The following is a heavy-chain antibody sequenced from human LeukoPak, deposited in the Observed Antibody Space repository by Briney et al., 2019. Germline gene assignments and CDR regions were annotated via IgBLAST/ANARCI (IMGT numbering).Heavy chain of an antibody. J-gene: IGHJ4*02. CDR3: ATEAALRSSQRANYGDYGHY. Sequence: ASVKVSCKVSGYTLTELSMHWVRQAPGKGLEWMGGFDPEDGETIYAQKFQGRVTMTEDTSTDTAYTELSSLRSEATAVYYCATEAALRSSQRANYGDYGHYWGQGTLVTVSS. CDR2: FDPEDGET. V-gene: IGHV1-24*01. CDR1: GYTLTELS. D-gene: IGHD4-17*01.